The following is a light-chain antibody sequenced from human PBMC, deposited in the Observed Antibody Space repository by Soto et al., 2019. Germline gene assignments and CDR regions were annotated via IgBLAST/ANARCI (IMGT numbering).Light chain of an antibody. CDR2: DAS. CDR1: QSISSW. V-gene: IGKV1-5*01. CDR3: QQYNSYSLLT. Sequence: DIQMTQSPSTLSASVGDRDTITCRASQSISSWLAWYQQKPGKAPKLLIYDASSLESGVPSRFSGSGSGTEFTLTISSLQPDDFATYYCQQYNSYSLLTFGGGTKVEIK. J-gene: IGKJ4*01.